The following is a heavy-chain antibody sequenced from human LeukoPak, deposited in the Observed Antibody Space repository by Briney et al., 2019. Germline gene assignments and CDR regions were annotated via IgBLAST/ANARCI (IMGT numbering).Heavy chain of an antibody. J-gene: IGHJ3*01. CDR1: GGSISSTSYY. CDR3: AKAGVRYFDSSGLYPFDF. CDR2: IYYSGST. D-gene: IGHD3-22*01. V-gene: IGHV4-39*01. Sequence: SETLSLTCAVSGGSISSTSYYWAWIRQPPGKGLEWIGTIYYSGSTYHNPSLKSRVTMSVDTSRNQFSLKLSSVDAADTAVYYCAKAGVRYFDSSGLYPFDFWGQGTTVTVSS.